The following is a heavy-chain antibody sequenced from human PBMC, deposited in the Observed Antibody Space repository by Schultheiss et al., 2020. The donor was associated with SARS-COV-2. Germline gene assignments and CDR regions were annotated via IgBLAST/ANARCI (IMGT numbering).Heavy chain of an antibody. J-gene: IGHJ6*02. CDR1: GFTFSSSW. V-gene: IGHV3-30*01. Sequence: GSLRLSCAASGFTFSSSWMHWVCQAPGKGLEWVAVISYDGSNKYYADSVKGRFTISRDNSKNTLYLQMNSLRAEDTAVYYCARVTDTGDYVSTNYYYYGMDVWGQGTTVTVSS. CDR2: ISYDGSNK. D-gene: IGHD4-17*01. CDR3: ARVTDTGDYVSTNYYYYGMDV.